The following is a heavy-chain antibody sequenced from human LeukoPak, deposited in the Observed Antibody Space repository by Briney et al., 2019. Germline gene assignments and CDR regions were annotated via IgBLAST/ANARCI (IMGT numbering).Heavy chain of an antibody. CDR1: GFTFSTYG. CDR2: MPFGGNDK. D-gene: IGHD3-10*02. J-gene: IGHJ6*04. CDR3: AELGITMIGGV. Sequence: GGSLRLSCAASGFTFSTYGMHWVRQAPGRGLEWLAFMPFGGNDKYYADSVRGRFTISRDNSKSTLFLEMNSLRAEDTAVYYCAELGITMIGGVWGKGTTVTISS. V-gene: IGHV3-30*02.